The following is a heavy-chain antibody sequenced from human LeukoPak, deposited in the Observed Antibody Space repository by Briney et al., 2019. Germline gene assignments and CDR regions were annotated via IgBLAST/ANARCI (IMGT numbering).Heavy chain of an antibody. Sequence: SETLSLTCAVYGGSFSGYYWSWIRQPPGKGLEWIGEINHSGSTNYNPSLKSRVTISVDTSKNQFSLKLSSVTAADTAVYYCVSRTLVASGSMPLWGQGTLVTVSS. J-gene: IGHJ4*02. D-gene: IGHD3-10*01. CDR3: VSRTLVASGSMPL. CDR2: INHSGST. V-gene: IGHV4-34*01. CDR1: GGSFSGYY.